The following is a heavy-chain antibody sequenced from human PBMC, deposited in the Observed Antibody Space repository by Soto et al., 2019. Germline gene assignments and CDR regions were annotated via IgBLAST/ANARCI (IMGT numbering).Heavy chain of an antibody. J-gene: IGHJ6*02. CDR3: ARVAPAAPSLYYYVMDL. V-gene: IGHV4-30-4*01. D-gene: IGHD2-2*01. CDR2: IYYSGST. CDR1: GGSISSGDYY. Sequence: PSETLSLTCTVSGGSISSGDYYWSWIRQPPGKGLEWIGYIYYSGSTYYNPSLKSRVTISVDTSKNQFSLKLSSVTAADTAVYYCARVAPAAPSLYYYVMDLWGQGTTVTVSS.